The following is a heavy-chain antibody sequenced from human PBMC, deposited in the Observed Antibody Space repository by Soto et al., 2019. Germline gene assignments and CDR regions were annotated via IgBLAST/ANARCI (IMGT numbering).Heavy chain of an antibody. CDR2: IDPSDSYT. CDR1: GYSFTSYW. CDR3: ARGHYDFWSPAWFDP. Sequence: PGESLKISCKGSGYSFTSYWISWVRQMPGKVLEWMGRIDPSDSYTNYSPSFQGHVTISADKSISTAYLQWSSLKASDTAMYYCARGHYDFWSPAWFDPWGQGXLVTVSA. V-gene: IGHV5-10-1*01. J-gene: IGHJ5*02. D-gene: IGHD3-3*01.